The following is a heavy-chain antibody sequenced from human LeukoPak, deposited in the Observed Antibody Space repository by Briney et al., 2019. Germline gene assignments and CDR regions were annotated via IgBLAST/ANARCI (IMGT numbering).Heavy chain of an antibody. CDR3: ARTKDCSSTSCYDLGSHYGMDV. Sequence: ASVKVSCKASGYTFGSYGISWVRQAPGQGLEWMGWINGYNGNTKYAQKVQGRVAMTTDTSTSTAYMELRSLRSDDTAVCYCARTKDCSSTSCYDLGSHYGMDVWGQGTTVTVSS. CDR1: GYTFGSYG. V-gene: IGHV1-18*01. J-gene: IGHJ6*02. CDR2: INGYNGNT. D-gene: IGHD2-2*01.